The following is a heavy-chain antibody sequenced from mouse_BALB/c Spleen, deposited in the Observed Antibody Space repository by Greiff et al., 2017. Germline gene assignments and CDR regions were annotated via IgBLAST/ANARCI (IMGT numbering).Heavy chain of an antibody. Sequence: VQLQQSGAELVRPGVSVKISCKGSGYTFTDYAMHWVKQSHAKSLEWIGVISTYYGDASYNQKFKGKATLTVDKSSSTAYMELARLTSEDSAIYYFARSYDYDGFAYWGEGTLVTVSA. V-gene: IGHV1S137*01. CDR3: ARSYDYDGFAY. J-gene: IGHJ3*01. CDR2: ISTYYGDA. D-gene: IGHD2-4*01. CDR1: GYTFTDYA.